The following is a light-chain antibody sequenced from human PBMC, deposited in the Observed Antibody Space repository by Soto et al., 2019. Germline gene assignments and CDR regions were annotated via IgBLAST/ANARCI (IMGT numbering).Light chain of an antibody. CDR3: SSYRSSSTLYV. V-gene: IGLV2-14*01. J-gene: IGLJ1*01. CDR1: SSDVGGYNY. CDR2: EVT. Sequence: QSVLTQPASVSGSPGQSITISCTGSSSDVGGYNYVSWYQQYPGKAPKVIIYEVTNRPSGVSNRFSGSKSGNTASLTISGLQAEDEADYYCSSYRSSSTLYVFGTGTKLTVL.